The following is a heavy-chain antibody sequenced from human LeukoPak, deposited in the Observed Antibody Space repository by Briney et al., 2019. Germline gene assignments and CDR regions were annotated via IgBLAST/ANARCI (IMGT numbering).Heavy chain of an antibody. V-gene: IGHV3-30*03. J-gene: IGHJ4*02. CDR3: ARGYSGSYLDY. D-gene: IGHD1-26*01. Sequence: PGGSLRLSCAASGFTFSSYAMSWVRQAPGKGLEWVALISYDGSNKNYVDSVKGRFTISRDNSKTTVYLQMDTLRAEDTAIYYCARGYSGSYLDYWGQGTLVIVSS. CDR1: GFTFSSYA. CDR2: ISYDGSNK.